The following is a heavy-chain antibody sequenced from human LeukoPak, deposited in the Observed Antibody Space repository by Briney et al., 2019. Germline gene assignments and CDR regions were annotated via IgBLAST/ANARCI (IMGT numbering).Heavy chain of an antibody. D-gene: IGHD2-21*02. CDR2: INYNGDST. CDR3: VRTDCGGDCYSRY. J-gene: IGHJ4*02. CDR1: GFTFSRYG. Sequence: GGSRGLSCSASGFTFSRYGVHWVRQGPGKGLEYVSAINYNGDSTYYADSVKGRFTISRDNSNNTLFLQMSSLRPEDTAVYYCVRTDCGGDCYSRYWGRGTLVIVSS. V-gene: IGHV3-64D*06.